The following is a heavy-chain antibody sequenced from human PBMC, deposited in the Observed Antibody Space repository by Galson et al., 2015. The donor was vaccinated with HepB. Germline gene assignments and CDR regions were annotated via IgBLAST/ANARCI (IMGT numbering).Heavy chain of an antibody. CDR3: ARDSSGSPTPGAFDI. CDR2: IIPIFGTA. D-gene: IGHD3-22*01. CDR1: GGTFSSYA. Sequence: SVKVSCKASGGTFSSYAISWVRQAPGQGLEWMGGIIPIFGTANYAQKFQGRVTITADESTSTAYMELSSLRSEDTAVYYCARDSSGSPTPGAFDIWGQGTMVTVSS. V-gene: IGHV1-69*13. J-gene: IGHJ3*02.